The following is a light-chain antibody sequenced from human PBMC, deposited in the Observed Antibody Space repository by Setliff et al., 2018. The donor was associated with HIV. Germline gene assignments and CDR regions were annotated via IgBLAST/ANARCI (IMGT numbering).Light chain of an antibody. J-gene: IGLJ2*01. CDR1: SSDIGYYNF. CDR3: SSYTITSTVV. CDR2: EVN. Sequence: QSALTQPASVSGSLGQSITISCTGTSSDIGYYNFVSWYQQQPGRAPKVIIYEVNHRPSGIANRFSGSKSGNTASLTISELQTEDEADYHCSSYTITSTVVFGGGTKSPS. V-gene: IGLV2-14*01.